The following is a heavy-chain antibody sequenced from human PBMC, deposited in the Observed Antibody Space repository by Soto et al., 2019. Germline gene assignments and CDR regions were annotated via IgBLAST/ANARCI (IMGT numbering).Heavy chain of an antibody. CDR1: GFTFSNAW. CDR3: TTDQIVVVPAARGGMEV. CDR2: IKIKTDVGTT. V-gene: IGHV3-15*01. D-gene: IGHD2-2*01. Sequence: WGSLRLSCAASGFTFSNAWMSWVRQAPGKGLEWVGRIKIKTDVGTTDYAAPVKGRFTISRDDSKNTLYLQMNSLKTEDTAVYYCTTDQIVVVPAARGGMEVWGKGNTVIVSS. J-gene: IGHJ6*04.